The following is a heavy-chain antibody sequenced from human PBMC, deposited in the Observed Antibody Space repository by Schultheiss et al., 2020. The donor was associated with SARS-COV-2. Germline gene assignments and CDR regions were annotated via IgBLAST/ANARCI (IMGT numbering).Heavy chain of an antibody. D-gene: IGHD5-18*01. CDR2: MNPNSGNT. J-gene: IGHJ6*02. Sequence: ASVKVSCKASGYTFTSYDINWVRQATGQGLEWMGWMNPNSGNTGYAQKFQDRVTMTTDTSTSTAYMELSSLRSEDTAVYYCARDYTAMAHYYYYGMDVWGQGTTVTVSS. CDR3: ARDYTAMAHYYYYGMDV. CDR1: GYTFTSYD. V-gene: IGHV1-8*01.